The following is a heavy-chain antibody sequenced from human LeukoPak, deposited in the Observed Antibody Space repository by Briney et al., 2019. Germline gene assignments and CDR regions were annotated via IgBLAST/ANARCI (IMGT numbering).Heavy chain of an antibody. CDR1: GGSISSSSYY. CDR3: ARNASDSGTSYFDY. V-gene: IGHV4-39*01. Sequence: PSETLSPTCTVSGGSISSSSYYWGWIRQPPGKGLEWIGSIYYSGSTSYNPSLKSRVTISVDTSKNQFSLKLGSVTAADTAVYYCARNASDSGTSYFDYWGQGTLVTVSS. CDR2: IYYSGST. J-gene: IGHJ4*02. D-gene: IGHD1-26*01.